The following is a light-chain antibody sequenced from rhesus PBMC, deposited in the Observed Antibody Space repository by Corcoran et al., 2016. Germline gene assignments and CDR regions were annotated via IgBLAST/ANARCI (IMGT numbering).Light chain of an antibody. CDR2: KAS. Sequence: DIQMTQSPSSLSPSVGDRVTITCRASQGISSWLVWYQQKPGKAPKLLIYKASSLQSRVPSRFSGSGSGTDFTLTISSLQPEDFATYYCQQYNSAPPTFGQGTKVEIK. CDR3: QQYNSAPPT. V-gene: IGKV1-21*01. CDR1: QGISSW. J-gene: IGKJ1*01.